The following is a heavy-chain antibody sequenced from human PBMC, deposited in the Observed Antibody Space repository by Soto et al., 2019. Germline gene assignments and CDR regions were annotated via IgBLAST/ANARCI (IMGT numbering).Heavy chain of an antibody. J-gene: IGHJ4*02. CDR3: ARGNSVNRFVY. CDR1: GGSISSGGYS. CDR2: IYHSGST. V-gene: IGHV4-30-2*01. Sequence: SETLSLTCAVSGGSISSGGYSWSWIRQPPGKGLEWIGYIYHSGSTYYNPSLKSRVTISVDRSKNQFSLKLSSVTAADTAVYYCARGNSVNRFVYLVQGTLVVVSS. D-gene: IGHD4-17*01.